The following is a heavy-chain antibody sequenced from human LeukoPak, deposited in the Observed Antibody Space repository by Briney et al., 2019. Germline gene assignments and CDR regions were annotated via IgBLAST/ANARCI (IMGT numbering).Heavy chain of an antibody. Sequence: SETLSLTCAVYGGSFSGYYWSWIRQPPGKGLEWIGEINHSGSTNYNPSLKSRVTISVVTSKNQFSLKLSSVTAADTAVYYCARKGPKVTIFGVVNRKTYMDVWGKGTTVTVS. CDR1: GGSFSGYY. CDR2: INHSGST. D-gene: IGHD3-3*01. V-gene: IGHV4-34*01. J-gene: IGHJ6*03. CDR3: ARKGPKVTIFGVVNRKTYMDV.